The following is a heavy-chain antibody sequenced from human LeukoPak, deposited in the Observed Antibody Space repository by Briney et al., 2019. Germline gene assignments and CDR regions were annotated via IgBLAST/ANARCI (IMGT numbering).Heavy chain of an antibody. CDR1: GFVFSASY. CDR2: IKPDGSEK. CDR3: VRGGTYWTVS. Sequence: GGSLSLSCAASGFVFSASYMSWVRKAPGKGLEWVATIKPDGSEKYHVDSVSGRFTISRDNTNDSLFLQMNSLRVDDTAVYYCVRGGTYWTVSWGQGTLVNIS. J-gene: IGHJ5*01. V-gene: IGHV3-7*01.